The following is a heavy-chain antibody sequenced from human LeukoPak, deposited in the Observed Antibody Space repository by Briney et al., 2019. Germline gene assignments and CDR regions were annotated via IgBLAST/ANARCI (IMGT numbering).Heavy chain of an antibody. CDR2: IIPIFGTA. J-gene: IGHJ6*04. D-gene: IGHD2-2*01. CDR3: ARDGFDCSSTSCYYYYGMDV. CDR1: GGTFSSYA. V-gene: IGHV1-69*01. Sequence: EASVKVSCKASGGTFSSYAISWVRQAPGQGLEWMGGIIPIFGTANYAQKFQGRVTITADESTSTAYMELSSLRSEDTAVYYCARDGFDCSSTSCYYYYGMDVWGKGTTVTVSS.